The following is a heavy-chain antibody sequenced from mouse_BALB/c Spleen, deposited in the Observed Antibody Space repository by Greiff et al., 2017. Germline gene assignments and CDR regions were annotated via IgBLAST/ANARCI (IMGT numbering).Heavy chain of an antibody. V-gene: IGHV7-3*02. CDR3: AREVYYGNSFAY. Sequence: VMLVESGGGLVQPGGSLRLSCATSGFTFTDYYMSWVRQPPGKALEWLGFIRNKANGYTTEYSASVKGRFTISRDNSQSILYLQMNTLRAEDSATYYCAREVYYGNSFAYGGQGTLVTVSA. CDR2: IRNKANGYTT. D-gene: IGHD1-1*01. CDR1: GFTFTDYY. J-gene: IGHJ3*01.